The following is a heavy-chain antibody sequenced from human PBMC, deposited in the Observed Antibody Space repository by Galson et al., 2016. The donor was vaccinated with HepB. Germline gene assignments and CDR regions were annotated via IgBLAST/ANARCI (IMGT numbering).Heavy chain of an antibody. Sequence: ETLSLTCTVSGGSISSYYWIWIRQPPGKRLEWIGYIYYDGSTDYNPSLRSRVTMSVDTSKNQFSLKLSSVTAADTAVYYCVKVGGAGYFDPWGQGTLVTVSS. D-gene: IGHD1-26*01. CDR1: GGSISSYY. CDR2: IYYDGST. V-gene: IGHV4-59*01. J-gene: IGHJ5*02. CDR3: VKVGGAGYFDP.